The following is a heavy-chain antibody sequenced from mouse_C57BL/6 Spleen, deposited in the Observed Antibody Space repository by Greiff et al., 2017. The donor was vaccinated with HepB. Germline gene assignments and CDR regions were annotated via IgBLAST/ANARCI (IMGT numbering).Heavy chain of an antibody. CDR3: AWPYAMDY. CDR2: IYPGDGDT. V-gene: IGHV1-82*01. CDR1: GYAFSSSW. J-gene: IGHJ4*01. Sequence: VKLMESGPELVKPGASVKISCKASGYAFSSSWMNWVKQRPGKGLEWIGRIYPGDGDTNYNGKFKGKATLTADKSSSTAYMQLSSLTSEDSAVYFCAWPYAMDYWGQGTSVTVSS.